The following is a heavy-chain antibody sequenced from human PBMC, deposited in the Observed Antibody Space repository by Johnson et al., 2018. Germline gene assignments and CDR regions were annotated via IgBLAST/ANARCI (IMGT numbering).Heavy chain of an antibody. CDR2: ISSSSSYI. CDR1: GFTFNSYT. J-gene: IGHJ6*02. CDR3: ARDMGYGQWLVPYSYYGMDV. Sequence: VQLVESGGGLVKPGGSLRLSCAASGFTFNSYTMNWVRQAPGKGLEWVSSISSSSSYIYYADSVKGRFTISRDNAKNSLYLQRNSLRAEDTAVYYCARDMGYGQWLVPYSYYGMDVWGQGTTVTVSS. D-gene: IGHD6-19*01. V-gene: IGHV3-21*04.